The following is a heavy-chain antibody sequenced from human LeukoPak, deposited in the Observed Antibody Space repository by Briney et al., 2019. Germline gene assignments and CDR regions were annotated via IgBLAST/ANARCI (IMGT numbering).Heavy chain of an antibody. CDR1: GGTFSSYA. Sequence: SVKVSCKASGGTFSSYAISWVRQAPGQGLEWMGGIIPIFGTANYAQKFQGRVTITTDESTSTAYMELSSLRSEDTAVYYCAKLLGYSLPTTGYGMDVWGQGTTVTVSS. D-gene: IGHD5-18*01. CDR3: AKLLGYSLPTTGYGMDV. V-gene: IGHV1-69*05. CDR2: IIPIFGTA. J-gene: IGHJ6*02.